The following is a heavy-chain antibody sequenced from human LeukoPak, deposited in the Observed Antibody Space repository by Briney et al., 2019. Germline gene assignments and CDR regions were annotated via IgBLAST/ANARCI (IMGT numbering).Heavy chain of an antibody. V-gene: IGHV3-33*08. CDR1: GFTFSSYG. CDR2: IWYDGSNK. J-gene: IGHJ6*03. CDR3: ARDRGSSSEGYYHYYYMDV. D-gene: IGHD6-6*01. Sequence: GGSLRLSCVASGFTFSSYGMPWVRKAPAKGLEGVEVIWYDGSNKYYADSVKGRFTISRDNSKNTLYLQMNSLRAEDTAVYYCARDRGSSSEGYYHYYYMDVWGKGTTVTVSS.